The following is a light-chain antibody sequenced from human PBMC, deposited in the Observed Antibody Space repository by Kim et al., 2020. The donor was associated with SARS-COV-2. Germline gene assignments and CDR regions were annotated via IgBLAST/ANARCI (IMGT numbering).Light chain of an antibody. CDR2: QDY. CDR1: KLESKY. J-gene: IGLJ2*01. V-gene: IGLV3-1*01. CDR3: QAWDINTYV. Sequence: SYELTQPPAVSVSPGQTASITCSGDKLESKYSSWYQQKPGQSPVLVIYQDYKRPSGIPERFSGSNSGNTAILTISGSRAMDEADYYCQAWDINTYVFGGGTKLTVL.